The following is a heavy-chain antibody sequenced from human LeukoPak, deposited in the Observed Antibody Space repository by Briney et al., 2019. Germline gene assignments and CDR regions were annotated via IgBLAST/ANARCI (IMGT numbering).Heavy chain of an antibody. D-gene: IGHD3-22*01. V-gene: IGHV4-59*01. CDR3: ARVSSSGYYYLDY. Sequence: SETLSLTCTVSGGSISSYYWSWIRQPPGKGLEWIGYIYYSGGTNYNPSLKSRVTIPVDTSKNQFSLKLSSVTAADTAVYYCARVSSSGYYYLDYWGQGTLVTVSS. CDR2: IYYSGGT. J-gene: IGHJ4*02. CDR1: GGSISSYY.